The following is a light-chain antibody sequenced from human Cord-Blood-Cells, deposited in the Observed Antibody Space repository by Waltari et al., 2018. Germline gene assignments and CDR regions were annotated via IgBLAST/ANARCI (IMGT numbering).Light chain of an antibody. Sequence: QSALTQPASVSGSPGQSITISCTGTSSDVGGYNYVSWYQQHPGKAPKLMIYDVSNRPSGVPNRFTGSKSGHTASLTISGLQAEDEADYYCSSYTRSSTLVFGGGTKLTVL. CDR2: DVS. CDR3: SSYTRSSTLV. CDR1: SSDVGGYNY. J-gene: IGLJ2*01. V-gene: IGLV2-14*01.